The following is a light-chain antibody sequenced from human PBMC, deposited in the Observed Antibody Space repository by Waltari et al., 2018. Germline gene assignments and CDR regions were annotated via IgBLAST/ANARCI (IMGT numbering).Light chain of an antibody. Sequence: QSVLAQPHSASGTPGQRITISRSGSNSNIGSNTVNWYQQFPGTAPRLLIYSNNQRPSGVPDRFSASKSGSSAALAIYGLHSEDEADYYCSTWDDRLTGVVFGGGTKVTVL. J-gene: IGLJ2*01. CDR1: NSNIGSNT. CDR2: SNN. CDR3: STWDDRLTGVV. V-gene: IGLV1-44*01.